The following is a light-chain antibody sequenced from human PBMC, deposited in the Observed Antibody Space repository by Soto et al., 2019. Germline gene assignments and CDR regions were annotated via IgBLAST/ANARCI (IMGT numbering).Light chain of an antibody. CDR1: SSNIGSNT. J-gene: IGLJ1*01. CDR2: NNY. Sequence: QSVLTQPPSASGTPGQRVTISCSGSSSNIGSNTVNWYXXLPGTAPKLLIYNNYQRSSGVPDRFSGSKSGTSASLAISGLQSEDAADYYCAAWDDSLNGFYVFGTGTKVTVL. CDR3: AAWDDSLNGFYV. V-gene: IGLV1-44*01.